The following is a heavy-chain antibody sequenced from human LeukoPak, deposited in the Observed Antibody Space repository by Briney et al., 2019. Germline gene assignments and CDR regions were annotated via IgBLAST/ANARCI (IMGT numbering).Heavy chain of an antibody. CDR1: GFTFSSYA. Sequence: GGSLRLSCAASGFTFSSYAMSWVRQAPGKGLEWVSAISGSGGSTYYADSVKGRFTISRDNSKNTLYLQMNSLRAEDAAVYYCAKERIGYYSNYGDYWGQGALVTVSS. CDR3: AKERIGYYSNYGDY. V-gene: IGHV3-23*01. J-gene: IGHJ4*02. CDR2: ISGSGGST. D-gene: IGHD4-4*01.